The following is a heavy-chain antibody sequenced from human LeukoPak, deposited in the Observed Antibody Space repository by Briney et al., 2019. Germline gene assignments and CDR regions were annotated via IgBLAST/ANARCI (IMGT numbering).Heavy chain of an antibody. V-gene: IGHV1-69*13. D-gene: IGHD6-19*01. Sequence: SVKVSCKASGGTFSSYAISWVRQAPGQGPEWMGGIIPIFGTANYAQKFQGRVTITADESTSTAYMELSSLRSEDTAVYYCASYLTVAGTDWYFDYWGQGTLVTVSS. CDR1: GGTFSSYA. CDR2: IIPIFGTA. J-gene: IGHJ4*02. CDR3: ASYLTVAGTDWYFDY.